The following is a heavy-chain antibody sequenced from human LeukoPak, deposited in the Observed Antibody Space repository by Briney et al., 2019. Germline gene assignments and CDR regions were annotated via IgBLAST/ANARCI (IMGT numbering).Heavy chain of an antibody. J-gene: IGHJ3*02. D-gene: IGHD3-10*01. Sequence: SETLSLTCTVSGGSISSSFCYWGWIHQPPGKGLEWIGSIYYSGSTYYNPSLKSRVTISVDTSKNHFSLKLSSVTAADTAVYYCARPSNYYGSGSDAFDIWGQGTMVTVSS. V-gene: IGHV4-39*07. CDR1: GGSISSSFCY. CDR3: ARPSNYYGSGSDAFDI. CDR2: IYYSGST.